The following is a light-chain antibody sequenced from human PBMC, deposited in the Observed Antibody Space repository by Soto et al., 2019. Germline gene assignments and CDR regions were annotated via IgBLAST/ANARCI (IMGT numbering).Light chain of an antibody. J-gene: IGKJ1*01. CDR1: QSISSY. CDR2: AAS. V-gene: IGKV1-39*01. Sequence: DIQMTQSPSSLSASVGDRVTITCRASQSISSYLNWYQQKPGKAPKLLIYAASSLQSGVPSRFSGSGSATDFTLTISSLQPEDFASYYCQQSYSTPGTFGQGTKV. CDR3: QQSYSTPGT.